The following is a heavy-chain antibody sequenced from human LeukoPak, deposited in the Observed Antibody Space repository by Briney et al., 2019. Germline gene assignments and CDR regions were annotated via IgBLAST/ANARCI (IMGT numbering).Heavy chain of an antibody. V-gene: IGHV3-74*01. Sequence: PGGSLRLSCAASGFTFSAYLMHWVRQAPGKGLVWVPRINTDGSSTTYADSVKGRFTISRDNAKNTVYLQMNSLRAEDTAVYYCARDRGHAYFFDYWGQGALVTVSS. J-gene: IGHJ4*02. CDR1: GFTFSAYL. CDR2: INTDGSST. D-gene: IGHD2-2*01. CDR3: ARDRGHAYFFDY.